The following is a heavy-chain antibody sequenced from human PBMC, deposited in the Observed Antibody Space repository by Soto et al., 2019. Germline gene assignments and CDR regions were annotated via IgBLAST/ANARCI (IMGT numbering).Heavy chain of an antibody. CDR3: ARVVSRSYYYYGMDV. D-gene: IGHD1-26*01. CDR2: IIPIFGTA. V-gene: IGHV1-69*13. Sequence: ASVKVSCKASGGTFSSYAISWVRQAPGQGLEWMGGIIPIFGTANYAQKFQGRATITADESTSTAYMELSSLRSEDTAVYYCARVVSRSYYYYGMDVWGQGTTVTVSS. CDR1: GGTFSSYA. J-gene: IGHJ6*02.